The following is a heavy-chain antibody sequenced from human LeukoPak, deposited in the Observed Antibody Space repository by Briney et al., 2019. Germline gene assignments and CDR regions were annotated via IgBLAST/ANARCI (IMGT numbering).Heavy chain of an antibody. CDR2: IRSKDYGGTT. Sequence: GSLRLSCTASGFLFSDFAINWFRQAPGQGLEWVGFIRSKDYGGTTEYAASVKGRFTISRDESKSIAYLQMNSLKTEDTAVYYCTRGQEGNYYYFGMDVWGHGTTVTVSS. CDR3: TRGQEGNYYYFGMDV. V-gene: IGHV3-49*03. J-gene: IGHJ6*02. CDR1: GFLFSDFA.